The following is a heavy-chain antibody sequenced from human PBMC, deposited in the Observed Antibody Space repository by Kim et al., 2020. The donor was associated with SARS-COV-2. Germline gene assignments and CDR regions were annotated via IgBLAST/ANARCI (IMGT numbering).Heavy chain of an antibody. J-gene: IGHJ1*01. V-gene: IGHV3-30*01. CDR3: ARDYCSGGGCYFFLQY. D-gene: IGHD2-15*01. Sequence: VKGPFTISRDNSKQTLYLKMNSLRAEDTAVFYCARDYCSGGGCYFFLQYWGQGTLVTVSS.